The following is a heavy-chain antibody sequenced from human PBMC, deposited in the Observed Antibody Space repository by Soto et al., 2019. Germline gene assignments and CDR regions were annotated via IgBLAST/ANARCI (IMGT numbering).Heavy chain of an antibody. CDR1: GGSISSGGYY. CDR2: IYYSGST. Sequence: KTSETLSLTCTVSGGSISSGGYYWSWIRQHPGKGLEWIGYIYYSGSTYYNPSLKSRVTISVDTSKNQFSLKLSSVTAADTAVYYCARGRNMVRALLGGMDVWGQGTTVTVSS. V-gene: IGHV4-31*03. D-gene: IGHD3-10*01. CDR3: ARGRNMVRALLGGMDV. J-gene: IGHJ6*02.